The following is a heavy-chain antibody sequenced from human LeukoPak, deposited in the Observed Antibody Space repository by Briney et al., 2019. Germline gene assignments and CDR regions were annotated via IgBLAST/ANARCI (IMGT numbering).Heavy chain of an antibody. Sequence: SETLSPTCTVSGGSISSSSHYWGWIRQPPGKGLEWIGSMYYRGSTYHNPSLKSRVTISVDTSKNQFSLKLSSVTAADTAVYYCASATPQYSSSWYLVWGQGTLVTVSS. CDR1: GGSISSSSHY. CDR2: MYYRGST. D-gene: IGHD6-13*01. V-gene: IGHV4-39*07. J-gene: IGHJ4*02. CDR3: ASATPQYSSSWYLV.